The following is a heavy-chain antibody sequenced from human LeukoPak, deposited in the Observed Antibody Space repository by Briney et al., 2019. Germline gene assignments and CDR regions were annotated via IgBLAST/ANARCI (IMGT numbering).Heavy chain of an antibody. CDR1: GGTFGSNA. CDR3: ARSNSGGYAYYYYYGMDV. V-gene: IGHV1-8*02. CDR2: MNPNSGNT. Sequence: ASVKVSCRASGGTFGSNAINWVRQATGQGLEWMGWMNPNSGNTGYAQKFQGRVTMTRNTSISTAYMELSSLRSEDTAVYYCARSNSGGYAYYYYYGMDVWGQGTTVTVSS. D-gene: IGHD3-10*01. J-gene: IGHJ6*02.